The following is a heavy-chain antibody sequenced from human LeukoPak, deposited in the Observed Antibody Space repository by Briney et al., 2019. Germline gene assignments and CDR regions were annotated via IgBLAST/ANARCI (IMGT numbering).Heavy chain of an antibody. J-gene: IGHJ4*02. CDR2: ISGSGGST. CDR1: GFTFSSYG. V-gene: IGHV3-23*01. D-gene: IGHD2-15*01. CDR3: AKYCSGGSCYSEDS. Sequence: PGGSLRLSCAASGFTFSSYGMSWVRQAPGKGLEWVSAISGSGGSTYYADSVKGRFTISRDNSKNTLYLQMNSLRAEDTAVYYCAKYCSGGSCYSEDSWGQGTLVTVSS.